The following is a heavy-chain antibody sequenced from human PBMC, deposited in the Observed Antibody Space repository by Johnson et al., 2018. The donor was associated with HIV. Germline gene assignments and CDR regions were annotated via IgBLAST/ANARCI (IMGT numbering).Heavy chain of an antibody. J-gene: IGHJ3*02. CDR1: GFTFSSYA. D-gene: IGHD3-22*01. CDR2: TSYDGSNK. CDR3: ARGSSGHMNGALDI. Sequence: QVQLVESGGGLVQPGGSLRLSCAASGFTFSSYAMSWVRQAPGKGLEWVSVTSYDGSNKYYVDSVKGRFTISRDNSKNTLYLQMNSLGPDDTAVYYCARGSSGHMNGALDIWGQGTMVIVSS. V-gene: IGHV3-30*03.